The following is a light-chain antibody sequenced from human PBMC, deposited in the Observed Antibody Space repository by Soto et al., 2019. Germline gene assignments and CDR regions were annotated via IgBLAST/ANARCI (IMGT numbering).Light chain of an antibody. Sequence: AIQMTQSPSSVSASVGDRVTVTCRASQDIRSDVGWYQQKPGQAPKVLMYAASRLHSGVPSRFSGSGSGTNFVLTISSLQPEDVATYYCLQNNNYPLTFGGGTKVDIK. CDR3: LQNNNYPLT. V-gene: IGKV1-6*01. J-gene: IGKJ4*01. CDR2: AAS. CDR1: QDIRSD.